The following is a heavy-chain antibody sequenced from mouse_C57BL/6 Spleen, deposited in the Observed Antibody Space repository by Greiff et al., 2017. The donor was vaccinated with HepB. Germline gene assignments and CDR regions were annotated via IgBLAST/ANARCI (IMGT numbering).Heavy chain of an antibody. J-gene: IGHJ1*03. CDR1: GFNIKDYY. CDR2: IDPEDGET. Sequence: EVMLVESGAELVKPGASVKLSCTASGFNIKDYYMHWVKQRTEQGLEWIGRIDPEDGETKYAPKFQGKATITADTSSNTAYLQLSSLTSEDTAVYYCARSAGLRRGSHWYFDVWGTGTTVTVSS. D-gene: IGHD2-4*01. CDR3: ARSAGLRRGSHWYFDV. V-gene: IGHV14-2*01.